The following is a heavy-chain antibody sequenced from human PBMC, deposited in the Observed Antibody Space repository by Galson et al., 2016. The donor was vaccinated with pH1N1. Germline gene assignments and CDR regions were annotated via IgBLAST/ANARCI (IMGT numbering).Heavy chain of an antibody. CDR1: GYTFTTNG. CDR3: AGDVSMAGSGFPFDY. Sequence: SVKVSCKASGYTFTTNGISWVRQAPREGLEWMGWVSTYTGNTNYAQKLQGRVTMTTDTSTTTAYMEWRSLRSDDTAVYFCAGDVSMAGSGFPFDYWGQGTLVTVSS. V-gene: IGHV1-18*01. D-gene: IGHD6-19*01. J-gene: IGHJ4*02. CDR2: VSTYTGNT.